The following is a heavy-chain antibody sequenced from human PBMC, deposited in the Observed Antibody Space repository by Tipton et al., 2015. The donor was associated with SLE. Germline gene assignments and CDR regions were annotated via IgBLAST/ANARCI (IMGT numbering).Heavy chain of an antibody. CDR3: ARGRLYVDD. CDR2: TYYTGNT. Sequence: TLSLTCSASGGSISGQYWTWIRQPPGQGLEWIGYTYYTGNTLYKPSLKSRVTISLDTSKNQFSLRLSSVTAADTAVYYCARGRLYVDDWGQGTLVTVSS. V-gene: IGHV4-59*11. CDR1: GGSISGQY. J-gene: IGHJ4*02. D-gene: IGHD3-16*02.